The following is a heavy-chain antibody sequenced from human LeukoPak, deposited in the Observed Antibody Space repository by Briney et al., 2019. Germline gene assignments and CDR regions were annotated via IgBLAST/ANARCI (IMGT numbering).Heavy chain of an antibody. CDR2: ISGSGGST. D-gene: IGHD3-22*01. CDR3: AKVGGYYYDSSGYHDY. Sequence: GSLRLSCAASGFTFSSYAMRWVRQAPGQGLEWVSAISGSGGSTYYADSVKGRFTISRDNSKNTLYLQMNSLRAEDTAVYYCAKVGGYYYDSSGYHDYWGQGTLVTVSS. J-gene: IGHJ4*02. CDR1: GFTFSSYA. V-gene: IGHV3-23*01.